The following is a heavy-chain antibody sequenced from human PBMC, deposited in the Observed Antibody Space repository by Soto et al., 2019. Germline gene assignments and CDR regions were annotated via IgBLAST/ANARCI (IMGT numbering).Heavy chain of an antibody. CDR2: IYYSGST. CDR1: GGSISSSSYY. CDR3: ARGDYDYIWGSYFFAFDI. D-gene: IGHD3-16*01. V-gene: IGHV4-39*01. J-gene: IGHJ3*02. Sequence: SETLSPTCTVSGGSISSSSYYWGWIRQPPGKGLEWIGSIYYSGSTYYNPSLKSRVTISVDTSKNQFSLKLSSVTAADTAVYYCARGDYDYIWGSYFFAFDIWGQGTMVTVSS.